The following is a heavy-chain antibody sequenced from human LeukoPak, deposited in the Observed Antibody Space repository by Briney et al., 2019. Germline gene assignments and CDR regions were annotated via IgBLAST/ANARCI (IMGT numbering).Heavy chain of an antibody. J-gene: IGHJ3*02. V-gene: IGHV5-51*01. CDR1: GYSFTSYW. D-gene: IGHD2/OR15-2a*01. CDR2: IYPGDSDT. Sequence: GESLKISCKGSGYSFTSYWIGWVRQMPGKGLEWMGIIYPGDSDTRYSPSFQGQVTISADKSISTAYLQWSSLKASDTAMYYCARLKRPGMAYLDAFDIWGQGTMVTVSS. CDR3: ARLKRPGMAYLDAFDI.